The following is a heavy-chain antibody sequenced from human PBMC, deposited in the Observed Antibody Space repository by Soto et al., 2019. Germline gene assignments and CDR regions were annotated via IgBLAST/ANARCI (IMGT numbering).Heavy chain of an antibody. V-gene: IGHV6-1*01. CDR1: GDSVSSNSAA. CDR2: TYYRSRWYN. J-gene: IGHJ6*03. D-gene: IGHD1-7*01. CDR3: AGTTSYQWYYMDV. Sequence: SQTLSLTCAISGDSVSSNSAAWNWIRQSPSRGLEWLGRTYYRSRWYNDYAVPVRSRITVNADTSKSQFSLQLTSVTPEDTAVYYCAGTTSYQWYYMDVWGKGTTVTVSS.